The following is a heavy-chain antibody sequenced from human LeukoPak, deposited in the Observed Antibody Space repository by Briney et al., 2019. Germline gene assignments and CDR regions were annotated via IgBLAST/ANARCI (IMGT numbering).Heavy chain of an antibody. J-gene: IGHJ4*02. CDR1: GGSISSGDCY. Sequence: SSETLSLTCTVSGGSISSGDCYWSWIRQPPGKGLEWIGYIYYSGSTSYNPSLKSRVTISVDTPKNQFSLRLNSLTAADTAVYYCARGTDSVSCFDYWGQGTLVTVSS. CDR2: IYYSGST. V-gene: IGHV4-30-4*01. CDR3: ARGTDSVSCFDY. D-gene: IGHD3-16*01.